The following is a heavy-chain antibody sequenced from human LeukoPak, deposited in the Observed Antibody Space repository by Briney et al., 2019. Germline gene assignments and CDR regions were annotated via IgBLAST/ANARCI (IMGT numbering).Heavy chain of an antibody. Sequence: GASVKVSCKASGNTFTTYAMTWVRQAPGEGREWMGWISAYNGNTDYAQTLQGRVTITTDTSTSTAYMELRSLRSDDTAVYYCARVTQTDYDFDYWGQGTLVTVSS. CDR3: ARVTQTDYDFDY. V-gene: IGHV1-18*01. CDR1: GNTFTTYA. J-gene: IGHJ4*02. CDR2: ISAYNGNT. D-gene: IGHD4-17*01.